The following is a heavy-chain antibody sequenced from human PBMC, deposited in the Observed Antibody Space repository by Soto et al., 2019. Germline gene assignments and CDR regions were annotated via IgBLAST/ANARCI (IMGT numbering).Heavy chain of an antibody. D-gene: IGHD1-26*01. V-gene: IGHV4-59*01. J-gene: IGHJ4*02. CDR1: GGSISSYY. CDR2: IYYSGST. CDR3: ATDLQEGAGHY. Sequence: KTSETLSLTCTVSGGSISSYYWSWIRQPPGKGLEWIGYIYYSGSTNYNPSLKSRVTISVDTSKNQFSLKLSSVTAEDTAVYYCATDLQEGAGHYWGQGTLVTVSS.